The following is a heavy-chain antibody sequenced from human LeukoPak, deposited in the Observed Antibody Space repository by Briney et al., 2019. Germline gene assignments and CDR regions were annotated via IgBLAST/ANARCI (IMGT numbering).Heavy chain of an antibody. CDR3: ARETIIVGRAEFGP. Sequence: SETLSLTCSVSGGSISSYYWSWIRQPPGKGLEWIGYIYYSGITNYNPSLKSRVTISVDTSKNQFSLKLSSVTAADTAVYYCARETIIVGRAEFGPWGQGTLVTVSS. V-gene: IGHV4-59*01. CDR2: IYYSGIT. CDR1: GGSISSYY. J-gene: IGHJ5*02. D-gene: IGHD3-22*01.